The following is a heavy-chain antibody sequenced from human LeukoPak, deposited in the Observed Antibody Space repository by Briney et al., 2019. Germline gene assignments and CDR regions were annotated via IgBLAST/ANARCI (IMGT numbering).Heavy chain of an antibody. CDR3: AIPYGAAEDYYYMDV. J-gene: IGHJ6*03. Sequence: GGSLRLSCAASGYTFTSYDINWVRQATGQGLEWMGWMNPNSGNTGYAQKFQGRVTITRNTSISTAYMELSSLRSEDTAVYYYAIPYGAAEDYYYMDVWGKGTTVTVSS. CDR1: GYTFTSYD. CDR2: MNPNSGNT. V-gene: IGHV1-8*03. D-gene: IGHD2-15*01.